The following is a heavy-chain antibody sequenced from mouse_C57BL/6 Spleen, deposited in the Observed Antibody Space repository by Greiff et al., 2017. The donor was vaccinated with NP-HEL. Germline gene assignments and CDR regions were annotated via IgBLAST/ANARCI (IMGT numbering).Heavy chain of an antibody. V-gene: IGHV1-42*01. Sequence: VQLQQSGPELVKPGASVKISCKASGYSFTGYYMNWVKQSPEKSLEWIGEINPSTGGTTYNQKFKAKATLTVDKSSSTAYMQLKSLTSEDSAVYYCASHYSNYLYFDYWGQGTTLTVSS. J-gene: IGHJ2*01. CDR1: GYSFTGYY. CDR2: INPSTGGT. D-gene: IGHD2-5*01. CDR3: ASHYSNYLYFDY.